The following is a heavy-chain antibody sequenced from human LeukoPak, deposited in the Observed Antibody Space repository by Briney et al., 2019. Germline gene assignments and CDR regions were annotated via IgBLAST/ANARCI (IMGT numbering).Heavy chain of an antibody. CDR2: ISGTGGST. Sequence: GGSLRLSCAASGFTFSNYGMSWVRQAPGKGLEWISGISGTGGSTYYADSVKGRFTISRDNAKNSLYLQMNSLRAEDMAVYYCAREGRWGSSWSMINWFDPWGQGTLVTVSS. D-gene: IGHD6-13*01. CDR1: GFTFSNYG. J-gene: IGHJ5*02. CDR3: AREGRWGSSWSMINWFDP. V-gene: IGHV3-23*01.